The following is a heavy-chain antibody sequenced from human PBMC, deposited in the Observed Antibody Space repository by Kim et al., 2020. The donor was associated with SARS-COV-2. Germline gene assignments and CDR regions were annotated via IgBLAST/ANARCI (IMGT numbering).Heavy chain of an antibody. D-gene: IGHD3-16*02. J-gene: IGHJ4*02. CDR2: INHSGST. CDR3: ARGTTYYDYVWGSYRPLSTRLFDY. V-gene: IGHV4-34*01. Sequence: SETLSLTCAVYGGSFSGYYWSWIRQPPGKGLEWIGEINHSGSTNYNPSLKSRVTISVDTSKNQFSLKLSSVTAADTAVYYCARGTTYYDYVWGSYRPLSTRLFDYWGQGTLVTVSS. CDR1: GGSFSGYY.